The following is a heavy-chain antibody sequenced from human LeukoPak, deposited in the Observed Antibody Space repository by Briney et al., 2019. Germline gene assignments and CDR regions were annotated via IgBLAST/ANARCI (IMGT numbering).Heavy chain of an antibody. CDR2: IYSSGNT. Sequence: PGGSLRLSCAASGLTVSSNYLNWVRQAPGKGLEWVSIIYSSGNTYYADSVKGRFIISRDNSKNTLYLQMTSLRLEDTAVYYCARERRYCSGVNCHSGLDYWGQGTRVTVSS. D-gene: IGHD2-15*01. V-gene: IGHV3-53*01. J-gene: IGHJ4*02. CDR3: ARERRYCSGVNCHSGLDY. CDR1: GLTVSSNY.